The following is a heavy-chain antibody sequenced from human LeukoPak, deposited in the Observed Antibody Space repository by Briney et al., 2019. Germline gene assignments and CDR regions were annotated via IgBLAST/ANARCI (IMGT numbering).Heavy chain of an antibody. CDR1: GFTFSSYS. J-gene: IGHJ4*02. D-gene: IGHD4-17*01. Sequence: PGGSLRLSRAASGFTFSSYSMNWVRHAPGKGLDWVSSISSISSYIYYATSVKGRFTISTDKAKNSLYLQMNSLRAEDTGVYYCASGGNYDYGDYDVDYWGQGNLVTVSS. CDR3: ASGGNYDYGDYDVDY. V-gene: IGHV3-21*01. CDR2: ISSISSYI.